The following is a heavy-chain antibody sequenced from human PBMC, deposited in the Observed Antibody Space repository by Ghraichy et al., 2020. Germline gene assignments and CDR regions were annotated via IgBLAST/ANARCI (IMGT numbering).Heavy chain of an antibody. CDR2: ISGDGINT. J-gene: IGHJ6*02. CDR3: AKDMGNYWNGYSYFYYGMDV. D-gene: IGHD3-3*01. V-gene: IGHV3-43*02. CDR1: GFTFDDYA. Sequence: GGSLRLSCAASGFTFDDYAMHWVRQVPGKGLEWVSLISGDGINTYYADSVKGRFTISRDNSKDSLFLQVNSLRSEDAALYYCAKDMGNYWNGYSYFYYGMDVWGQGTTVTVSS.